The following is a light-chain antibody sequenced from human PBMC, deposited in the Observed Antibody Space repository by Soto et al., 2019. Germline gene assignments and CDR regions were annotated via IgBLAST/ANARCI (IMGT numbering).Light chain of an antibody. CDR2: EVN. J-gene: IGLJ2*01. CDR3: RSYGGGSNLV. V-gene: IGLV2-8*01. Sequence: QSALTQPPSASGSPGQSVTISCTGTSSDVGASKFVSWYQLHPGKAPKLMIYEVNVRPSGVPDRFSGSMSGNTASLTVSGLQVEDEADYYCRSYGGGSNLVFGGGTKLTVL. CDR1: SSDVGASKF.